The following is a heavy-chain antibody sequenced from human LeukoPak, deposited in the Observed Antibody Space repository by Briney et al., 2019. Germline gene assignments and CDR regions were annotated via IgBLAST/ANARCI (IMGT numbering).Heavy chain of an antibody. CDR3: ARNSRDGDNWEYHYFDY. Sequence: SETLSLTCTVSGGSISRFYWSWIRQPPGKALEWIGYVYYSGSTNYNPSLRSRVTMSVDTSKNQFSLKLNSVTAADTAVYYCARNSRDGDNWEYHYFDYWGQGALVTVSS. J-gene: IGHJ4*02. D-gene: IGHD5-24*01. V-gene: IGHV4-59*08. CDR1: GGSISRFY. CDR2: VYYSGST.